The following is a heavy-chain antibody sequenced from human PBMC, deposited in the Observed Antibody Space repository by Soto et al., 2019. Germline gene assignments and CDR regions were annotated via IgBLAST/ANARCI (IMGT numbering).Heavy chain of an antibody. D-gene: IGHD2-2*01. J-gene: IGHJ6*02. CDR3: ASQVVVPAATRYYYYYYGMDV. Sequence: PGGSLRLSCAASGFTLSSYSMNWVRQAPGKGLEWVSYISSSSSTIYYADSVKGRFTISRDNAKNSLYLQMNSLRAEDTAVYYCASQVVVPAATRYYYYYYGMDVWGQGTTVTVSS. CDR1: GFTLSSYS. V-gene: IGHV3-48*01. CDR2: ISSSSSTI.